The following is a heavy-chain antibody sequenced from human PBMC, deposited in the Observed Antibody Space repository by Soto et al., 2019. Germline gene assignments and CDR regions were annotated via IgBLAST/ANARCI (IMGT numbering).Heavy chain of an antibody. V-gene: IGHV1-3*01. J-gene: IGHJ3*02. Sequence: QVQLVQSGAEVKKPGASVKVSCKASGYTFTSYAMHWVRQAPGQRLEWMGWINAGNGNTKYSQKFQGRVTITRDTSASSAYMELSSLRSEDTAVYYCARTPMGLLWFGELWADAFDIWGQGTMVTVSS. CDR3: ARTPMGLLWFGELWADAFDI. CDR1: GYTFTSYA. D-gene: IGHD3-10*01. CDR2: INAGNGNT.